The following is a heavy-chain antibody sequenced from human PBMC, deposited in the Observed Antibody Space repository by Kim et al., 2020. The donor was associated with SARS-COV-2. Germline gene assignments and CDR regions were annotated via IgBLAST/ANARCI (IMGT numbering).Heavy chain of an antibody. CDR3: ARYDYVWGSLTD. Sequence: NPALKRRVTISVDTSKNQFSLKLSSVTAADTAVYYCARYDYVWGSLTDWGQGTLVTVSS. J-gene: IGHJ4*02. D-gene: IGHD3-16*01. V-gene: IGHV4-4*09.